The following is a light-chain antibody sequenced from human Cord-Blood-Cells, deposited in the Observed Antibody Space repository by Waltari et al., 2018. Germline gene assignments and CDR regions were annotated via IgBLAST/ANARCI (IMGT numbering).Light chain of an antibody. CDR2: DAS. CDR1: QRVSSY. J-gene: IGKJ3*01. V-gene: IGKV3-11*01. Sequence: EIVLTQSTATLSLYPGERAPLSCMASQRVSSYLAWYQQKPGQAPRLLIYDASNRATGSPARFSGSGSGTDLTLTISSLEPEDFAVYYCQQRSNWLTFGPGTKVDIK. CDR3: QQRSNWLT.